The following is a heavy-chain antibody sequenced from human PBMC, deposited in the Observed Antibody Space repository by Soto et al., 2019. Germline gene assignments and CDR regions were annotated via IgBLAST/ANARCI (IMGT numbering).Heavy chain of an antibody. D-gene: IGHD3-3*01. V-gene: IGHV4-31*03. CDR3: ARGPLLWSGYLAYYYYGMDV. CDR2: IYYSGST. Sequence: SETLSLTCTVSGGSISSGGYYRSWIRQHPGKGLEWIGYIYYSGSTYYNPSLKSRVTISVDTSKNQFSLKLSSVTAADTAVYYCARGPLLWSGYLAYYYYGMDVWGQGTTVTVSS. CDR1: GGSISSGGYY. J-gene: IGHJ6*02.